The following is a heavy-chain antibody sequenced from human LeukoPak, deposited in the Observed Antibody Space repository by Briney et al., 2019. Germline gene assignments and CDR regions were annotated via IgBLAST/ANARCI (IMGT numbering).Heavy chain of an antibody. D-gene: IGHD3-3*01. Sequence: ASVKVSCKASGGTFSSYAISWVRQAPGQGLEWMGWINPNSGDTHYAQKFQGRVTMTRDTSISTAYMELSSLTFDDTAVYYCARDYDFWSGSLIDYRGQGTLVTVAS. J-gene: IGHJ4*02. V-gene: IGHV1-2*02. CDR1: GGTFSSYA. CDR2: INPNSGDT. CDR3: ARDYDFWSGSLIDY.